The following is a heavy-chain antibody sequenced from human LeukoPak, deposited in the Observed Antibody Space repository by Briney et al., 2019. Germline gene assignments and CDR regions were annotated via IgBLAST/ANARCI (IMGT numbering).Heavy chain of an antibody. CDR1: GGSISSSSNY. V-gene: IGHV4-39*01. CDR2: IYYSGST. CDR3: ARHIYDSGGYRIDY. D-gene: IGHD3-22*01. J-gene: IGHJ4*02. Sequence: SSETLSLTCTVSGGSISSSSNYWGWIRQPPGKGLEWIGSIYYSGSTYYNPSLKSRVTISVDTSKNQFSLKLTSVTAADTAVYYCARHIYDSGGYRIDYWGQGTLVTVSS.